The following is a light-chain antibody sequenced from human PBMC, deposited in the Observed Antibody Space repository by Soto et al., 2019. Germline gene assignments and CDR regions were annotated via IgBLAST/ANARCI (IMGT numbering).Light chain of an antibody. Sequence: DIQMTQSPSSLSASVGDRVTITCRASQSISSYLSWYQQKPGKAPNLLIYAASSLQSGVPSRFSGSGSGTDFTLTISSLQPEDFATYYCQQSYSTPYTFGQGTKLDIK. V-gene: IGKV1-39*01. J-gene: IGKJ2*01. CDR3: QQSYSTPYT. CDR1: QSISSY. CDR2: AAS.